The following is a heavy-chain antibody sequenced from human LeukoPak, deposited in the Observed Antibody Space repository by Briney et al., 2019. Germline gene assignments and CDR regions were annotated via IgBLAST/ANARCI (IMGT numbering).Heavy chain of an antibody. Sequence: GGSLRLSCAASGLTFSSHWMHWVRQAPGKGLVWVSRITNDGSSTTYADSVKGRFTISRVNAKNMLYLQVNSLRAEDTAVYYCVTQQGGNPAYWGQGTLVTVSS. CDR2: ITNDGSST. D-gene: IGHD1-14*01. CDR1: GLTFSSHW. V-gene: IGHV3-74*01. CDR3: VTQQGGNPAY. J-gene: IGHJ4*02.